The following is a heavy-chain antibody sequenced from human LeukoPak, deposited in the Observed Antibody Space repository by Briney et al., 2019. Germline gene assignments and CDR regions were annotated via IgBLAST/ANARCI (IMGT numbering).Heavy chain of an antibody. J-gene: IGHJ4*02. CDR3: AKDEQLVGAHRWFDY. Sequence: GRSLRLSCAASGFTFSRYGMHWVRQAPGKGLEWVALISDDGSNKYYADSVKGQFTISRDNSKNTLYLQVNSLRAEDTAVYYCAKDEQLVGAHRWFDYWGQGTLVTVSS. CDR2: ISDDGSNK. CDR1: GFTFSRYG. D-gene: IGHD1-26*01. V-gene: IGHV3-30*18.